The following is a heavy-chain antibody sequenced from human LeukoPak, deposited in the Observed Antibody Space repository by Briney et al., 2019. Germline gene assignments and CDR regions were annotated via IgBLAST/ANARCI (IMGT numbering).Heavy chain of an antibody. CDR1: GGSISSGDYY. V-gene: IGHV4-30-4*01. D-gene: IGHD2-2*01. Sequence: SETLSLTCTVSGGSISSGDYYWSWIRQLPGKGLEWIGYIYYSGSTYYNPSLKSRVTISVDTSKNQFSLKLSSVTAADTAVYYCAGQKGIRGYCSSTSCWYYFDYWGQGTLVTVSS. CDR3: AGQKGIRGYCSSTSCWYYFDY. J-gene: IGHJ4*02. CDR2: IYYSGST.